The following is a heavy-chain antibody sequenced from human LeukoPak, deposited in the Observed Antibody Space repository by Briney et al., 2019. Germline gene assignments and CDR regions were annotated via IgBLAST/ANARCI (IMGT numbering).Heavy chain of an antibody. D-gene: IGHD2-15*01. V-gene: IGHV1-18*01. Sequence: ASVKVSCKASGYTFTSYGISWVRQAPGQGLEWMGWISAYNGNTNYAQKFQGRVTMTRNTSISTAYMELSSLRSEDTAVYYCARYRAADGYGMDVWGQGTTVTVSS. CDR3: ARYRAADGYGMDV. CDR1: GYTFTSYG. CDR2: ISAYNGNT. J-gene: IGHJ6*02.